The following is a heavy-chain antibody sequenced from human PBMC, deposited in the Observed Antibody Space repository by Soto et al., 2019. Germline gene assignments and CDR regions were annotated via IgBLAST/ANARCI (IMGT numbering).Heavy chain of an antibody. CDR1: GGSFSGYY. V-gene: IGHV4-34*01. Sequence: SETLSLTCAVYGGSFSGYYWSWIRQPPGKGLEWIGEINHSGSTNYNPSLKSRVTISVDTSKNQFSLKLGSVTAADTAVYYCARVPFPYSSGGRNWFDPWGQGTLVTVSS. CDR2: INHSGST. CDR3: ARVPFPYSSGGRNWFDP. J-gene: IGHJ5*02. D-gene: IGHD6-19*01.